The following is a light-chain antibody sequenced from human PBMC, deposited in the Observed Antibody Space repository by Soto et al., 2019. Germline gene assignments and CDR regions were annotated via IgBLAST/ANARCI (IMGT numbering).Light chain of an antibody. V-gene: IGLV2-14*01. CDR3: SSYTSSSTYV. J-gene: IGLJ1*01. Sequence: QPASVSGSPGQSITISCTGTSSDVGGYNYVSWYQQHPGKAPKLMIYDVSNRPSGDSNRFSGSKSGNTASLTISGLQAEDEADYYCSSYTSSSTYVFGTGTKLTVL. CDR1: SSDVGGYNY. CDR2: DVS.